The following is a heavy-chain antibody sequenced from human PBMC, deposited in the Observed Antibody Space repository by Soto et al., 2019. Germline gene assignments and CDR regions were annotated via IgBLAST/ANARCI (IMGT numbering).Heavy chain of an antibody. J-gene: IGHJ4*02. D-gene: IGHD2-8*01. CDR3: ARDNGYYDF. V-gene: IGHV1-18*01. Sequence: ASVKVSCKTYGYTFSSYSINWVRQAPGQGLEWMAWISTTSGNTHYAERVQGRVTVTLDKSARTAFMEMWGLTSDDTAVYFCARDNGYYDFWGQGTLVTVSS. CDR2: ISTTSGNT. CDR1: GYTFSSYS.